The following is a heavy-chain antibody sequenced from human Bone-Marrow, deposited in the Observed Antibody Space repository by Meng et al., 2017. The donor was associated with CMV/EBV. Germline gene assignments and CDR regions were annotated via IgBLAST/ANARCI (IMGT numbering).Heavy chain of an antibody. CDR3: ARGRGLGDY. CDR1: GGSISSYY. D-gene: IGHD3-16*01. V-gene: IGHV4-59*08. Sequence: SETLSLTCTVSGGSISSYYWSWIRQPPGKGLEWIGYIYYSGSTNYNPSLKSRVTISVDTSKKQISLKLSSVTAADTAVYYCARGRGLGDYWGQGTRVTVSS. CDR2: IYYSGST. J-gene: IGHJ4*02.